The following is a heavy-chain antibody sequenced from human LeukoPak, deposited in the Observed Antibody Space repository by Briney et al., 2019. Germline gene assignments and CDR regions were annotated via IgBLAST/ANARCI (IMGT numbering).Heavy chain of an antibody. CDR3: ARVGGLVAATRLPDY. CDR2: ISSSRSYI. CDR1: GFTFSSYS. V-gene: IGHV3-21*01. Sequence: GGSLRLSCAASGFTFSSYSMNWVRQAPGKGLEGVSSISSSRSYIYYADSVKGRFTISRDNAKNSLYLQMNSLRAEDTAAYYCARVGGLVAATRLPDYWGQGTLVTVSS. J-gene: IGHJ4*02. D-gene: IGHD1-26*01.